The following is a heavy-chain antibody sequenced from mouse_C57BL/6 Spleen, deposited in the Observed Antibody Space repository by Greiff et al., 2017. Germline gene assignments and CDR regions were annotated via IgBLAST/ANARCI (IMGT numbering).Heavy chain of an antibody. D-gene: IGHD1-1*01. Sequence: QVQLQQSGAELVKPGASVKLSCKASGYTFTSYWMQWVKQRPGQGLEWIGEIDPSDSYTNYNQKFKGKATLTVDTSSSTAYMQLSSLTSEDSAVYYCARGYYGSSPAYWGQGTLVTVSA. CDR1: GYTFTSYW. J-gene: IGHJ3*01. CDR3: ARGYYGSSPAY. CDR2: IDPSDSYT. V-gene: IGHV1-50*01.